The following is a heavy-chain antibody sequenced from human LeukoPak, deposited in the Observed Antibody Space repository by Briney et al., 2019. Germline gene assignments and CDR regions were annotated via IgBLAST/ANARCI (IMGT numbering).Heavy chain of an antibody. V-gene: IGHV4-39*07. D-gene: IGHD7-27*01. Sequence: SETLSLTCTVSGGSISGSNYYWGWVRQPPGKGLEWIGSIYYSGGTYYSPSLKSRVTISVDTSKNQFSLKLSSVTAADTAVYYCARSHWGPFGSRIANWFGPWGQGTLVTVSS. CDR1: GGSISGSNYY. J-gene: IGHJ5*02. CDR2: IYYSGGT. CDR3: ARSHWGPFGSRIANWFGP.